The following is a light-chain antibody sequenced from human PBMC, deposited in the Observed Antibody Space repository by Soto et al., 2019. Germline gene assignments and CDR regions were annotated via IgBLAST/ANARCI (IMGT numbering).Light chain of an antibody. CDR1: QSINTY. Sequence: DIQMTQSPSSLSASVGDKVTITCRASQSINTYLNWYQHKPGKAPKVLIYAASRLQSGVPSRFSGSGSGTDFTLTISSLQPGDFVTYYCQQSYTTPYTFGQGTRLEIK. CDR2: AAS. J-gene: IGKJ2*01. V-gene: IGKV1-39*01. CDR3: QQSYTTPYT.